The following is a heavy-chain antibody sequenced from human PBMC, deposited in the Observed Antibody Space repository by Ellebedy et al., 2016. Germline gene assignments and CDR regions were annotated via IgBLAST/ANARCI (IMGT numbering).Heavy chain of an antibody. D-gene: IGHD6-13*01. CDR1: GYTFTSNF. CDR3: ARDRYSSSGRKRGSMDV. J-gene: IGHJ6*02. CDR2: IDPTGGGP. Sequence: ASVKVSCKASGYTFTSNFIHWVRQVPGQGLEWMGVIDPTGGGPTYAQKLQGRVTMTRDTSTTTVYMELTSLTPEDTAMYYCARDRYSSSGRKRGSMDVWGQGTTVTVSS. V-gene: IGHV1-46*04.